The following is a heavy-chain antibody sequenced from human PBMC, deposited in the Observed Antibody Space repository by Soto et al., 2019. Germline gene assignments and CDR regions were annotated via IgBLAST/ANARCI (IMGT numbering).Heavy chain of an antibody. CDR3: ARDQGRALGVDS. D-gene: IGHD1-26*01. V-gene: IGHV4-31*01. J-gene: IGHJ5*01. CDR2: IYDRGST. Sequence: SETLSLTCTVSGGSISSGGYYWSWIRQYPGKGLEWIGYIYDRGSTYYNPSLKSPVTISVDTSRNQFSLQLSSVTAADTAVYYCARDQGRALGVDSWGQGTLVTVSS. CDR1: GGSISSGGYY.